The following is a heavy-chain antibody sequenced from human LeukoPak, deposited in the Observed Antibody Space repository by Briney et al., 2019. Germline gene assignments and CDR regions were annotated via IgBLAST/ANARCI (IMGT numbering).Heavy chain of an antibody. CDR2: IYTSGST. CDR3: ARWIRSGYYYDY. D-gene: IGHD3-22*01. V-gene: IGHV4-61*02. Sequence: SETLSLTCTVSGGSISSGRYYWSWLRQPAGKGLEWIGRIYTSGSTNYNPSLKSRVTISVDTSKNQFSLKLSSVTAADTAVYYCARWIRSGYYYDYWGQGTLVTVSS. J-gene: IGHJ4*02. CDR1: GGSISSGRYY.